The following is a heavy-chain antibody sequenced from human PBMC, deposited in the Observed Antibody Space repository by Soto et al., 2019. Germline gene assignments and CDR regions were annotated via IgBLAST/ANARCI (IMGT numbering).Heavy chain of an antibody. D-gene: IGHD3-10*01. CDR3: ARVGFGELLAHGMDV. Sequence: SETLSLTCNVSGGSISSGDYYWSWIRQPPGKGLEWIGYIYYSGSTYYNPPLRSRVTISVDTSKNQFSLKLSSVTAADTAVYYCARVGFGELLAHGMDVWGQGTTVTVSS. CDR2: IYYSGST. J-gene: IGHJ6*02. V-gene: IGHV4-30-4*01. CDR1: GGSISSGDYY.